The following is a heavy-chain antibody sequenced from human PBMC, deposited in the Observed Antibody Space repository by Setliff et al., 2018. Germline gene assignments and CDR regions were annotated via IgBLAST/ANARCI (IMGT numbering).Heavy chain of an antibody. CDR3: ARETLPYYFDY. CDR1: GFTFGNSW. V-gene: IGHV3-7*01. CDR2: IKQDGSEK. Sequence: GGSLRLSCAASGFTFGNSWMSWVRQAPGKGLEWVANIKQDGSEKYYVDSVKGRFTISRDNAKNSLYLQMSSLRAEDTAAYYCARETLPYYFDYWGQGTLVTVSS. J-gene: IGHJ4*02.